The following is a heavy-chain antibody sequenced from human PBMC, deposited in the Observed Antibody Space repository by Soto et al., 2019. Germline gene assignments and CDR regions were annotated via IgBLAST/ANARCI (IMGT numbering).Heavy chain of an antibody. D-gene: IGHD1-26*01. Sequence: GGSLRLSCATSGFTFMTYPTHWVRQAPGKGLEWVAVISYDGTNKYYADSVKGRFIISRDNSKNTLYLQMNSLTSEDTAVYYCARGPESGDFWGQGTLVTVSS. CDR2: ISYDGTNK. CDR3: ARGPESGDF. J-gene: IGHJ4*02. CDR1: GFTFMTYP. V-gene: IGHV3-30-3*01.